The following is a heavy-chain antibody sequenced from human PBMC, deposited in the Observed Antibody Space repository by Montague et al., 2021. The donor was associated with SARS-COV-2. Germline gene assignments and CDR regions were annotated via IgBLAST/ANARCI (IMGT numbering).Heavy chain of an antibody. CDR3: AKGAHIYETRGLRTGWFDP. CDR2: VIDSGKT. Sequence: SETLSLTCAVYGASFSGYHWTWIRQPPGRGREWNGEVIDSGKTTNNSSPKSRLTMSVETYKKQFSLRLSSGTAADTAVSFCAKGAHIYETRGLRTGWFDPWGQGTLVTVSS. CDR1: GASFSGYH. V-gene: IGHV4-34*01. J-gene: IGHJ5*02. D-gene: IGHD7-27*01.